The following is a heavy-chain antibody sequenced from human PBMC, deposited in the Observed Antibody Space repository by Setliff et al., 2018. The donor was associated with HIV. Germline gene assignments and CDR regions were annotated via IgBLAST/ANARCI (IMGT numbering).Heavy chain of an antibody. V-gene: IGHV4-59*12. CDR3: ARNGPTKIPYDF. CDR2: IYNSGAT. CDR1: GGFISNFY. J-gene: IGHJ2*01. D-gene: IGHD2-8*01. Sequence: SETLSLTCTVSGGFISNFYWSWIRQTPGKGLEWIGHIYNSGATNYNPSLKSRVTISLATSKNQFSLNLRSVTATDTAVYYCARNGPTKIPYDFWGRGTLGTVS.